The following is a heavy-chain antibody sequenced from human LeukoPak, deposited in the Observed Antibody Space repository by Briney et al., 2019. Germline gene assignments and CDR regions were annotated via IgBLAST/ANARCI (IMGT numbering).Heavy chain of an antibody. CDR3: AREGDYYDSSGTPTDI. J-gene: IGHJ3*02. D-gene: IGHD3-22*01. V-gene: IGHV4-59*01. CDR1: GGSISSYY. CDR2: IYYSGST. Sequence: SETLSLTCTVSGGSISSYYWSWIRQPPGKGLEWIGYIYYSGSTNYNPSLKSRVTISVDTSKNQFSLKLSSVTAADTAVYYCAREGDYYDSSGTPTDIWGQGTMATVSS.